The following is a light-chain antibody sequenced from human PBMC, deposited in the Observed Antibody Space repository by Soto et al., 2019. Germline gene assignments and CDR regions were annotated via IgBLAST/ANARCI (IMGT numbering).Light chain of an antibody. V-gene: IGKV1-5*01. CDR1: QSISSW. J-gene: IGKJ1*01. CDR3: QQYNSYRT. CDR2: DAS. Sequence: DIQMTQSPSTLSASVGDRDTNTCRASQSISSWLAWYQQKPGKAPKLLIYDASSLESGVPSRFSGSGSGTEFTLTISSLQPDDFATYYCQQYNSYRTFGQGTKVDIK.